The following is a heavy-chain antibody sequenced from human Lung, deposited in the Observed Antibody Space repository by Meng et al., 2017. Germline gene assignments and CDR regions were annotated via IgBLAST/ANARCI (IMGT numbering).Heavy chain of an antibody. CDR2: INAGNGNT. CDR3: ARDAAMVKGGDY. D-gene: IGHD5-18*01. V-gene: IGHV1-3*01. Sequence: QVQLVQSGAEVKTPGASVKVSCKASGHTFSTYTMHWVRQAPGQRLEWMGWINAGNGNTKFSQKFQGRVTITRDTSASTAYMELSSLRSEDTAVYYCARDAAMVKGGDYWGQGTLVTVSS. CDR1: GHTFSTYT. J-gene: IGHJ4*02.